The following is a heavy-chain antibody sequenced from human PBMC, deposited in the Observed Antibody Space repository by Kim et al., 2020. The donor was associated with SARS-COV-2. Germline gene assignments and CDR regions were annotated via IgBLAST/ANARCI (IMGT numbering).Heavy chain of an antibody. V-gene: IGHV5-51*01. Sequence: GESLKISCKGSGYSFTSYWIGWVRQMPGKGLEWMGIIYPGDSDTRYSPSFQGQVTISADKSISTAYLQWSSLKASDTAMYYCARPISSYSGSYYIDWYFDLWGRGTLVTVSS. CDR1: GYSFTSYW. D-gene: IGHD1-26*01. CDR2: IYPGDSDT. CDR3: ARPISSYSGSYYIDWYFDL. J-gene: IGHJ2*01.